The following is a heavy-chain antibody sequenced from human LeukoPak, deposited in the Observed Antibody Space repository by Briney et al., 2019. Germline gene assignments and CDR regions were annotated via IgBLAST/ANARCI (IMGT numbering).Heavy chain of an antibody. CDR1: GGSISSYY. D-gene: IGHD2-2*01. Sequence: SETLSLTCTVSGGSISSYYWSWIRQPAGKGLEWIGRIYTSGSTNYNPSLKSRVTMSVDTSKNQFSLKLSSVTAADTAVYYCARDLSKGVKEPAAMGGHFDYWGQGTLVTVSS. CDR3: ARDLSKGVKEPAAMGGHFDY. J-gene: IGHJ4*02. CDR2: IYTSGST. V-gene: IGHV4-4*07.